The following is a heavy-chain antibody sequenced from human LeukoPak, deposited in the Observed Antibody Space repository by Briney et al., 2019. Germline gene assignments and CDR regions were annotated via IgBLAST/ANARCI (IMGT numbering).Heavy chain of an antibody. J-gene: IGHJ5*01. D-gene: IGHD3-16*01. CDR1: GFTFSAYA. V-gene: IGHV3-23*05. CDR2: IGSDNKP. CDR3: ARGFELITFGGAIGKLNWFDS. Sequence: GGSLRLSCEASGFTFSAYAMTWVRQAPGKGLEWVSSIGSDNKPHYSESVKGRFAISRDNSKSMLFLQLNSLRAEDTALYYCARGFELITFGGAIGKLNWFDSWGQGTLVTVSS.